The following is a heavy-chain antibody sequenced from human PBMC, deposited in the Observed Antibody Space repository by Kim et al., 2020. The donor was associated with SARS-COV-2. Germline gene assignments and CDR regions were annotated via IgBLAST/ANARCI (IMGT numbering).Heavy chain of an antibody. CDR1: GGSISSGGYY. CDR2: IYYSGST. Sequence: SETLSLTCTVSGGSISSGGYYWSWIRQHPGKGLEWIGYIYYSGSTYYNPSLESRVTISVDTSKNHFSLKLTSVTAADTAVYYCAREGTGCSSTSCYSSWFDPWGQGTLVTVSS. V-gene: IGHV4-31*03. J-gene: IGHJ5*02. D-gene: IGHD2-2*01. CDR3: AREGTGCSSTSCYSSWFDP.